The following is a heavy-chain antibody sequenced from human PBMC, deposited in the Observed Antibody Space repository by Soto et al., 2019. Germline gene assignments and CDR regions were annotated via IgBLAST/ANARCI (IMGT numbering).Heavy chain of an antibody. CDR1: GYTFTSYD. V-gene: IGHV1-8*01. CDR3: ARRAETNGWNGFGADKYYFDF. Sequence: ASVKVSCKASGYTFTSYDIYWVRQATGQGLEWMGWMNPNTGNSGYAQKFQGRVTMTSDTSISTAHMELGSLRSEDTAVYYCARRAETNGWNGFGADKYYFDFWGQGTLVTVSS. CDR2: MNPNTGNS. J-gene: IGHJ4*02. D-gene: IGHD1-1*01.